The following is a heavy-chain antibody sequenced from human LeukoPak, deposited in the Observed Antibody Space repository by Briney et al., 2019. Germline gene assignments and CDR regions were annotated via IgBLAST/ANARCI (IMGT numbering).Heavy chain of an antibody. Sequence: GGSLRLSCAASGFTFETYWMHWVRQAPGKGLVWVSCISGDGSTTNYADSVKGRFTISRDNAKNTLYLQMNSLSAEDTAVYYCARDEPTVTTGPPVGSWGQGTLVTVSS. V-gene: IGHV3-74*01. J-gene: IGHJ5*02. CDR2: ISGDGSTT. CDR3: ARDEPTVTTGPPVGS. CDR1: GFTFETYW. D-gene: IGHD4-17*01.